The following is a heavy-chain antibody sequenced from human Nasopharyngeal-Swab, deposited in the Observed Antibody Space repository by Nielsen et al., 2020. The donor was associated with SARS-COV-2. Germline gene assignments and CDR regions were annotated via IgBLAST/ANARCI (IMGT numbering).Heavy chain of an antibody. Sequence: GGSLRLSCEASGFTFSSYPMQWVRRAPGQGLEWVSVISYGGGDEHYADSLKGRFTISRDNSKNTLYLQMNSLTVDDTAVYYCARSYNPGGFGWLLSNDWGQGTLVTVSS. CDR1: GFTFSSYP. CDR3: ARSYNPGGFGWLLSND. J-gene: IGHJ4*02. CDR2: ISYGGGDE. V-gene: IGHV3-30*04. D-gene: IGHD3-9*01.